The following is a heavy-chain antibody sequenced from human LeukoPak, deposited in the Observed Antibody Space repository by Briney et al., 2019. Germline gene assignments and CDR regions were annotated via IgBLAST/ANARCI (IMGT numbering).Heavy chain of an antibody. V-gene: IGHV4-59*01. CDR2: IYYSGST. D-gene: IGHD2-2*01. J-gene: IGHJ6*03. CDR3: ARVMGYCSSTSCQPYMDV. CDR1: GGSISSYY. Sequence: PSETLSLTCTVSGGSISSYYWSWIRQPPGKGLEWIGYIYYSGSTNYNPSPKSRVTISVDTSKNQFSLKLSSVTAADTAVYYCARVMGYCSSTSCQPYMDVWGKGTTVTISS.